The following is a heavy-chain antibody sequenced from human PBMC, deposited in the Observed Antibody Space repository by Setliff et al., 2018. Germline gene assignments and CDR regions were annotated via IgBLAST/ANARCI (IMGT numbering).Heavy chain of an antibody. J-gene: IGHJ4*02. V-gene: IGHV4-34*01. D-gene: IGHD3-3*01. CDR2: IYHSRST. Sequence: SETLSLTCAVYGGSFSGYYWSWIRQPPGKGLEWIGEIYHSRSTNYNPSLKRRVTISVDTSKNQFSLKLSSVTAADTAVYYCARRATYYNFWSGYYDYWGQGTLVTVSS. CDR1: GGSFSGYY. CDR3: ARRATYYNFWSGYYDY.